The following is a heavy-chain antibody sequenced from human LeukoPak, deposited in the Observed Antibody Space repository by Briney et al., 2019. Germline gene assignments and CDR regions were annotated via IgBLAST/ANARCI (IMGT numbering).Heavy chain of an antibody. CDR1: GYTLPGYY. D-gene: IGHD6-13*01. Sequence: ASVKVSCKASGYTLPGYYMHGVRQAPGQGREWMGWINPNSCGTHYAQKFQGRVTMTRDTSISTAYMELSRLRSDGTAVYYCARGYLPNSSSWYGAFDYWGQGTLVTVSS. CDR2: INPNSCGT. V-gene: IGHV1-2*02. J-gene: IGHJ4*02. CDR3: ARGYLPNSSSWYGAFDY.